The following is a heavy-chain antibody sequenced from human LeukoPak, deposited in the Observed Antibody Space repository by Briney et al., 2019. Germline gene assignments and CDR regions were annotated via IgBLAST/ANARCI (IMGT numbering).Heavy chain of an antibody. CDR1: GFTFSDYY. D-gene: IGHD4-11*01. V-gene: IGHV3-11*01. J-gene: IGHJ4*02. Sequence: GGSLRLSCAAFGFTFSDYYMSWIRQAPGKGLEWLSYISGSGDSKFYADSVKGRFTISRDNAKNSLYLQINSLRAEDKAIYYCARRAYSDYFFYSWGQGTLVTVSS. CDR3: ARRAYSDYFFYS. CDR2: ISGSGDSK.